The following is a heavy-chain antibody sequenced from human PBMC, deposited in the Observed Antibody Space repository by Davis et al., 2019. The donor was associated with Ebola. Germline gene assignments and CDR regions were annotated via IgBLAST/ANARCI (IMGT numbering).Heavy chain of an antibody. CDR3: ARAQFPTTSYH. D-gene: IGHD1-1*01. CDR2: INPHNGNT. CDR1: GYTFTNYG. J-gene: IGHJ5*02. V-gene: IGHV1-18*04. Sequence: ASVKVSCKASGYTFTNYGITWVRQAPGQGLEWMGWINPHNGNTNYAQNVQGRVTMTTDTSTSTAYMEVGSLRSDDTAVYYCARAQFPTTSYHWGQGTLVTVSS.